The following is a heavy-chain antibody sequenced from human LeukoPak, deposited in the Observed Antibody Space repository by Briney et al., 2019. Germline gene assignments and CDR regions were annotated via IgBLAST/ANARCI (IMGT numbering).Heavy chain of an antibody. CDR2: IYSSGSI. CDR3: ARWYGDYVFDY. J-gene: IGHJ4*02. V-gene: IGHV4-4*07. Sequence: ASETLSLTCTVSGGSISSYYWSWIRQPAGKGLEWIGRIYSSGSINYNPSLRSRVTMSVDTSKNQFSLKLGSVTAADTAVYYCARWYGDYVFDYWGQGTLVTVSS. D-gene: IGHD4-17*01. CDR1: GGSISSYY.